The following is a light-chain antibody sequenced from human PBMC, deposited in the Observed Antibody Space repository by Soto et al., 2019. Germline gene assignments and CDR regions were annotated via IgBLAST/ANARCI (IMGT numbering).Light chain of an antibody. Sequence: QSVLTQPASVSESPGQSITISCTGTSSDVGGYNYVSWFQQHPGKAPKLKIYEVSNRPSGVSNRFSGSKSGYTASLTISELQAEDEADYYCTSFTSSSTWVFGGGTKVTVL. V-gene: IGLV2-14*03. J-gene: IGLJ3*02. CDR3: TSFTSSSTWV. CDR2: EVS. CDR1: SSDVGGYNY.